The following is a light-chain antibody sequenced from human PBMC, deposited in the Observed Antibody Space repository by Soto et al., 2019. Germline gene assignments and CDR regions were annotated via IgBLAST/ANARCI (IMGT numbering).Light chain of an antibody. V-gene: IGKV3-20*01. J-gene: IGKJ1*01. CDR3: QQYGSSPACT. Sequence: EIVLTQSPGTLSLSPGYRATLSCRASQSVSSSYLAWYQQKPGQAPRLLIYGASSRATGIPDRFSGSGSGTDFTLTISRLEPEDFAVYYCQQYGSSPACTFGQGTKVEIK. CDR2: GAS. CDR1: QSVSSSY.